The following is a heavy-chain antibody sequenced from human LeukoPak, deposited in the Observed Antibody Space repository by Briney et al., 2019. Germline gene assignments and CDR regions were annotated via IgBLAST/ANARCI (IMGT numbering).Heavy chain of an antibody. Sequence: GGSLRLSCAASGFTFDDYTMHWVRQAPGKGLEWVSLISWDGGSTYYADSVKGRFTISRDNSKNSLYLQMNSLRTEDTALYYCAKDGIRSSTSCFYFDYWGQGTLVTVSS. V-gene: IGHV3-43*01. CDR3: AKDGIRSSTSCFYFDY. D-gene: IGHD2-2*01. J-gene: IGHJ4*02. CDR2: ISWDGGST. CDR1: GFTFDDYT.